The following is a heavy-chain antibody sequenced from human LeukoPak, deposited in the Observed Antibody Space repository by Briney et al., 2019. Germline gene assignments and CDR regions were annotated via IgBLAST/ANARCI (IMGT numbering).Heavy chain of an antibody. CDR1: GFSFNNYA. CDR3: VKTMVVFGGLIRTDAFDI. V-gene: IGHV3-64D*06. J-gene: IGHJ3*02. D-gene: IGHD3-10*01. Sequence: GGSLRLSCSASGFSFNNYAVHWVRQAPGKALEYVSGINSDGGTSHYADSAKGRFTISRDNSKNALYLQLSSLRPEDTALYYCVKTMVVFGGLIRTDAFDIWGQGTMVTVSS. CDR2: INSDGGTS.